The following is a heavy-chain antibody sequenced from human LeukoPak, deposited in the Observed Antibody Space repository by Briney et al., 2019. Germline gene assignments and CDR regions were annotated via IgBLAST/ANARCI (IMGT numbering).Heavy chain of an antibody. CDR1: GFTFSSYS. CDR3: ARGPLNWFDP. CDR2: ISSSSSYI. V-gene: IGHV3-21*01. J-gene: IGHJ5*02. Sequence: GGSLRLSCAASGFTFSSYSMNWVRQAPGKGLEWVSSISSSSSYIYYADSVKGRFTISRDNAKNSPYLQMNSLRAEDTAVYYCARGPLNWFDPWGQGTLVTVSS.